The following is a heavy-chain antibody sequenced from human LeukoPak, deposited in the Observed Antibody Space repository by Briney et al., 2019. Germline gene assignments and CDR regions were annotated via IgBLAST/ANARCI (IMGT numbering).Heavy chain of an antibody. CDR3: ARGGLTTVTSYYFDY. CDR2: ISSSSSYI. Sequence: PGGSLRLSCAASGFTFSSYTMNWVRQAPGEGLEWVSSISSSSSYIYYADSVKGRFTISRDNAKNSLYLQMNSLRAEDTAVYYCARGGLTTVTSYYFDYWGQGTLVTVSS. V-gene: IGHV3-21*01. D-gene: IGHD4-17*01. J-gene: IGHJ4*02. CDR1: GFTFSSYT.